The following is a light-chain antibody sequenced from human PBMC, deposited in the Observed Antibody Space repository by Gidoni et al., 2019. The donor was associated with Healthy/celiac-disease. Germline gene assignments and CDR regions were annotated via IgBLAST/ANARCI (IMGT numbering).Light chain of an antibody. Sequence: DIQMTPSPSTLSASVGDRFTITCRASQSISSWLAWYQQKPGKAPKLLIYKTSSLESGVPLRFSGSASGTEFTLTISSLQPDDFATYYCQQYNSYSLTFGGGTKVEIK. J-gene: IGKJ4*01. CDR2: KTS. CDR3: QQYNSYSLT. V-gene: IGKV1-5*03. CDR1: QSISSW.